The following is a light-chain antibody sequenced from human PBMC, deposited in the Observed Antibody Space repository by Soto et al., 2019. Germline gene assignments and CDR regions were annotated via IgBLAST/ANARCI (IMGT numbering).Light chain of an antibody. V-gene: IGKV1-5*01. CDR2: DAS. Sequence: DLQVTQSPSTLSASVGDRVTITCRASQSISTWLAWYQQKPGKAPKLLIYDASSLESGVSSRFSGSGSGTEFTLTISSLQPDDFATYYCQQYNSYSLYTFGQGTKLEIE. J-gene: IGKJ2*01. CDR3: QQYNSYSLYT. CDR1: QSISTW.